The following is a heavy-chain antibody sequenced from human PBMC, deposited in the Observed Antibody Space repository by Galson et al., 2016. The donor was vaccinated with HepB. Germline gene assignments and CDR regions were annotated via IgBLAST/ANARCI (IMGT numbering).Heavy chain of an antibody. CDR2: IWYDGSNK. CDR3: ARDDFGDSIDY. J-gene: IGHJ4*02. D-gene: IGHD4-17*01. CDR1: GFTFSSYG. Sequence: SLRLSCAASGFTFSSYGMHWVRQAPGKGLEWVAVIWYDGSNKYYADSVKGRFTISRDNSKNTLYVQMSSLRAEDTAVYYCARDDFGDSIDYWGQGTLVTVSS. V-gene: IGHV3-33*01.